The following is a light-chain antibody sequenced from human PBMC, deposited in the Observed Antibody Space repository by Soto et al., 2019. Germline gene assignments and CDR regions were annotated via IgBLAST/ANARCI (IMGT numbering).Light chain of an antibody. J-gene: IGLJ3*02. CDR1: TNDIAVYSY. V-gene: IGLV2-14*03. CDR2: DVT. CDR3: SSYRSGSTTVV. Sequence: QSALTQPASVSGSPGQSITISCTGTTNDIAVYSYVAWYQQHPGKAPNLMIYDVTTRPSGVSARFSGSKSGDTASLTISGLQAEDEAIYYCSSYRSGSTTVVFGGGTKLTVL.